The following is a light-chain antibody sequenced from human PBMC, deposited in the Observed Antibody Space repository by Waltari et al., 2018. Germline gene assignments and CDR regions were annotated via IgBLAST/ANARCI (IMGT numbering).Light chain of an antibody. CDR1: TGAVTGGHY. CDR3: WLAYTGGIVV. V-gene: IGLV7-46*01. CDR2: DSY. Sequence: QAVVTQEPSLTVSPGGTVTLTCGARTGAVTGGHYPYWLQQKPGQAPRTLIYDSYIKQSWTPARFSASLVGGKAVLTLSGAQAEDEAKYYCWLAYTGGIVVFGGGTELAVL. J-gene: IGLJ2*01.